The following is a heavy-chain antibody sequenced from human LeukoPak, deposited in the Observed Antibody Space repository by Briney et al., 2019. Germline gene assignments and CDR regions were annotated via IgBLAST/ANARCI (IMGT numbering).Heavy chain of an antibody. J-gene: IGHJ5*02. CDR3: ARDQYYDSKGSFDP. D-gene: IGHD3-22*01. V-gene: IGHV1-18*01. CDR2: ISAYNGNT. CDR1: GYTFTIYG. Sequence: ASVKVSCKSSGYTFTIYGISWVRQAPGQGLEWMGWISAYNGNTNYAQKLQDRVTMTTDTSTSTTYMELRSLRSDDTAVYYCARDQYYDSKGSFDPWGQGTLVTVSS.